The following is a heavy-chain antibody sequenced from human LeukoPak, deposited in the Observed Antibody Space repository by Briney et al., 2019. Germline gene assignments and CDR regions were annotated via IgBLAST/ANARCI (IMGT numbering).Heavy chain of an antibody. Sequence: PSETLSLTCAVYGGSFSSYYWGWIRQPPGKGLEWIGSIYYSGSTYYNPSLKSRVTISVDTSKNQFSLKLSSVTAADTAVYYCARQDYDILTGYCSGFDYWGQGTLVTVSS. D-gene: IGHD3-9*01. J-gene: IGHJ4*02. CDR2: IYYSGST. CDR3: ARQDYDILTGYCSGFDY. CDR1: GGSFSSYY. V-gene: IGHV4-39*01.